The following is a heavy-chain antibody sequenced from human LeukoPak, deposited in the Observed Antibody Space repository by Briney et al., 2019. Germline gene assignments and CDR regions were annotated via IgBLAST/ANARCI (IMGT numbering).Heavy chain of an antibody. CDR3: ARVIGGNNYYYYYMDV. D-gene: IGHD3-16*01. J-gene: IGHJ6*03. CDR2: IYTSGIT. Sequence: SETLSLTCTVSGGSISSYYWSWIRQPAGKGLEWIGRIYTSGITNYNPSLKSRVTMSVDTSKNQFSLKLSSVTAADTAVYYCARVIGGNNYYYYYMDVWGKGTTVTVSS. CDR1: GGSISSYY. V-gene: IGHV4-4*07.